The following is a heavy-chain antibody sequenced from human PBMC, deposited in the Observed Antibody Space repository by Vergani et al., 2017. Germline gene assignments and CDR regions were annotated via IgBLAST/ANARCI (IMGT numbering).Heavy chain of an antibody. CDR3: ARVGVYSSSWYYFDY. CDR2: ISSGSSHT. CDR1: GFTFSDYY. D-gene: IGHD6-13*01. J-gene: IGHJ4*02. Sequence: QVQLVESGGGLVKPGGSLRLSCAASGFTFSDYYMSWIRQAPGKGLEWVSYISSGSSHTNDADSVKGRFTISRDNAKKSLYLRMNSLRADDTAVYYCARVGVYSSSWYYFDYWGQGTLVTVSS. V-gene: IGHV3-11*06.